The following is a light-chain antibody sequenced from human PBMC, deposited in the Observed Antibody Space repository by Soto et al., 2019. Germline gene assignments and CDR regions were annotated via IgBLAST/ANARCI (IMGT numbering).Light chain of an antibody. CDR1: SSDVGSYNY. CDR3: SSYAGSNNWV. Sequence: QSALTQPPSASGSPGQSVTISCTGTSSDVGSYNYVSWYQQHPGKAPKLMIYAVSKRPSGVPDRFSGSKSGNTASLTVSGLQAEDEADYYCSSYAGSNNWVFGGGTKLHRP. J-gene: IGLJ3*02. V-gene: IGLV2-8*01. CDR2: AVS.